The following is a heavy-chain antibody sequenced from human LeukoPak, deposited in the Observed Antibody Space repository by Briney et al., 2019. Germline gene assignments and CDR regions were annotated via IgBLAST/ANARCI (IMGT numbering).Heavy chain of an antibody. CDR3: ARLVGGFRGYFDY. CDR2: ISSSSSYI. V-gene: IGHV3-21*01. J-gene: IGHJ4*02. Sequence: GGSLRLSCAASGFTFSSYSMNWVRQAPGKGLEWVSSISSSSSYIYYADSVKGRFTISRDNAKNSLYLQMNSLRAEDTAVYYCARLVGGFRGYFDYWGQGTLVTVSS. D-gene: IGHD4-23*01. CDR1: GFTFSSYS.